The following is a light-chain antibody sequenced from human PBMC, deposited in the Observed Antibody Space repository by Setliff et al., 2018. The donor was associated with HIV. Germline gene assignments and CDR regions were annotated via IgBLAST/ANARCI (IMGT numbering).Light chain of an antibody. CDR1: SSDVGGYNY. V-gene: IGLV2-14*01. Sequence: LTQPASVSGSPGQSITISCTGTSSDVGGYNYVSWYQQHPGKAPKLMISEVSNRPSGVSNRFSGSKSGNTASLTISGLQADDEADYYCTSYTTSNTITRVFGTGTKVTVL. J-gene: IGLJ1*01. CDR3: TSYTTSNTITRV. CDR2: EVS.